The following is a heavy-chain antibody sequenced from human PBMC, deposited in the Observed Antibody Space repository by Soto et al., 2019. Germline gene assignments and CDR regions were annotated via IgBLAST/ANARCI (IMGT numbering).Heavy chain of an antibody. Sequence: PSETLSLTCTVSGGSISSDDYYWSWIRQPPGKGLEWIGYIYYSGRTAYNPSLKSRLIISIDTSKNQFSLNLSSMSATDTAVYYCARELSNSPDYFDFSGQGTLVPSPQ. CDR3: ARELSNSPDYFDF. D-gene: IGHD6-6*01. CDR2: IYYSGRT. V-gene: IGHV4-30-4*01. J-gene: IGHJ4*02. CDR1: GGSISSDDYY.